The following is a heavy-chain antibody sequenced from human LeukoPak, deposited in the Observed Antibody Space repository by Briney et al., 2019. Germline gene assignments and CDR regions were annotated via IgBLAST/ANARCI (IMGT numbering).Heavy chain of an antibody. D-gene: IGHD3-22*01. Sequence: GGSLRLSCAASGFTFSSYSMNWVRQAPGKGLEWVSSISSSSSYMYYTDSVKGRFTISRDNAKNSLYLQMNSLRAEDTAVYYCARDCDLKYYYDSSGYYPDAFDIWGQGTMVTVSS. J-gene: IGHJ3*02. CDR3: ARDCDLKYYYDSSGYYPDAFDI. CDR1: GFTFSSYS. V-gene: IGHV3-21*01. CDR2: ISSSSSYM.